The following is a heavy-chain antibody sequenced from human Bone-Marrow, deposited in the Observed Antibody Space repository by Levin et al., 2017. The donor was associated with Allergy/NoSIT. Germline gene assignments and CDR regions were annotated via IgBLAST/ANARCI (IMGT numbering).Heavy chain of an antibody. CDR3: ARGLAVSGSADGDY. V-gene: IGHV5-51*01. CDR2: IYPGDSDT. D-gene: IGHD1-26*01. J-gene: IGHJ4*02. CDR1: GYIFTNYW. Sequence: RGESLKISCKVSGYIFTNYWIAWVRQMPGKGLEWMGIIYPGDSDTRYSPSFQGQVTISVDKSISTAYLQWDSLKASDTAMYYCARGLAVSGSADGDYWGQGTQVTVSS.